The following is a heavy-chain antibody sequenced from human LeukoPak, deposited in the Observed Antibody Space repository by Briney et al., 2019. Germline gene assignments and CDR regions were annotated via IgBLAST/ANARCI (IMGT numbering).Heavy chain of an antibody. CDR2: IVPILGTA. V-gene: IGHV1-69*13. Sequence: SVKVSCKAPGGSFARYAIHWVRQAPGQGLEWMGGIVPILGTANYAQKFQGRVTITADDSTGTAYMELTSLRSADTAVYYCARSQGYSYGSSYWGQGTLVTVSS. J-gene: IGHJ4*02. D-gene: IGHD5-18*01. CDR1: GGSFARYA. CDR3: ARSQGYSYGSSY.